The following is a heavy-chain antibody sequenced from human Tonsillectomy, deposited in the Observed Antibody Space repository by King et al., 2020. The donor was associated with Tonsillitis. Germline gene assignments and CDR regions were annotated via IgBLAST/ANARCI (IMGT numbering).Heavy chain of an antibody. D-gene: IGHD3-22*01. CDR2: IISSGHST. V-gene: IGHV3-74*01. CDR1: GFTFSTYW. CDR3: ATSNYDSIAYYPEY. Sequence: VQLVESGGGLVQPGGSLRLSCAASGFTFSTYWMHWVRQAPGKGLVWVSRIISSGHSTTFADSVEGRFTISRDNAKETLYLQMSSLRAEDTAVYYCATSNYDSIAYYPEYWGQGTLVTVSS. J-gene: IGHJ4*02.